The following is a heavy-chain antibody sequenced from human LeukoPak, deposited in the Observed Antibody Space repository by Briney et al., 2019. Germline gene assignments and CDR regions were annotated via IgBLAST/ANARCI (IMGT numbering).Heavy chain of an antibody. CDR2: IWYDGSNE. D-gene: IGHD6-19*01. Sequence: GGSLRLSCAASGFTFSSYGMHWVRQAPGKGLEWVAVIWYDGSNEYYADSVKGRFTISRDNSKNTLYLQMNSLRAEDTAVYYCARDLYSSGWPRGLLDYWGQGTLVTVSS. CDR1: GFTFSSYG. V-gene: IGHV3-33*01. J-gene: IGHJ4*02. CDR3: ARDLYSSGWPRGLLDY.